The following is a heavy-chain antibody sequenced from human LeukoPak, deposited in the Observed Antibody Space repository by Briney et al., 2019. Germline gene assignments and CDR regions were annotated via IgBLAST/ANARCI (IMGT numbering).Heavy chain of an antibody. Sequence: GGSLRLSCAASGFTVSRNYMMWVRQAPGKGLEWVSGIVGSGGRTYYADSVKGRLTISRDNYKNTLYLQMNSLRAEDTAVYYCAKGGDDFDYWGQGTLVTVSS. D-gene: IGHD3-10*01. CDR2: IVGSGGRT. CDR3: AKGGDDFDY. V-gene: IGHV3-23*01. CDR1: GFTVSRNY. J-gene: IGHJ4*02.